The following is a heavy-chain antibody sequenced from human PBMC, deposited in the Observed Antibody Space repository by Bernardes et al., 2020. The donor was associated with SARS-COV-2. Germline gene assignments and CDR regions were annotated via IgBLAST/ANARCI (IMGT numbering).Heavy chain of an antibody. V-gene: IGHV3-33*01. CDR1: GFGLNIYG. J-gene: IGHJ4*02. CDR3: ARGGVATTWGAFDN. D-gene: IGHD5-12*01. Sequence: GGSLRLSCATSGFGLNIYGMHWVLQAPGAGLEWVAAIKYDGVTKYYTDSVKGRFTISRDVSNKTVDLQMDRLSVEDTAVYYCARGGVATTWGAFDNWGPGTLVTVSS. CDR2: IKYDGVTK.